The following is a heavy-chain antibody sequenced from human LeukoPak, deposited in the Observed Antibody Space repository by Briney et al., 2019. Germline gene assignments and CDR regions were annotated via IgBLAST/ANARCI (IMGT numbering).Heavy chain of an antibody. V-gene: IGHV4-61*02. CDR1: NASISTGPYY. J-gene: IGHJ4*02. Sequence: SETLSLTCTVSNASISTGPYYWSWIRQPAGKGLDWIGRISASGSTNYNPSLKSRVTISVDTSKNQFSLKMSSVTAADTAVYYCARGGTRFHILASDWGQGILVSVSS. D-gene: IGHD3-9*01. CDR3: ARGGTRFHILASD. CDR2: ISASGST.